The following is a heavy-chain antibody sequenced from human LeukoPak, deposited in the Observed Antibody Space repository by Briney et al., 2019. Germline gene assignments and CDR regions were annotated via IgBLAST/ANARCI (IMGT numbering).Heavy chain of an antibody. CDR2: ISPYTTKT. CDR1: GYTFISYG. V-gene: IGHV1-18*01. CDR3: ATPRDIAVAGTYYFDY. Sequence: ASVKVSCKASGYTFISYGITWVRQAPGQGLEWMGWISPYTTKTNYAQSLQGRVTMTTDTSTSTAYMELRSLRSDDTAVYYCATPRDIAVAGTYYFDYWGQGTLVTVSS. J-gene: IGHJ4*02. D-gene: IGHD6-19*01.